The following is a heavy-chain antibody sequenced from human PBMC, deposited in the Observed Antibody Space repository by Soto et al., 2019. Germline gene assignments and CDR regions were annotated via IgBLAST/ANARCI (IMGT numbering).Heavy chain of an antibody. CDR1: GGTFRSYG. D-gene: IGHD3-22*01. Sequence: QVQLVQSGAEVKKPGSSVKVSCEASGGTFRSYGITWVRQAPGQGLEWMGGTIPIFGTTNYAQKFQGRVTITADESTDIAYMELSSLRSEDTAVYYCATDYYDSSGYPGYWGQGTLVTVSS. J-gene: IGHJ4*02. CDR2: TIPIFGTT. CDR3: ATDYYDSSGYPGY. V-gene: IGHV1-69*01.